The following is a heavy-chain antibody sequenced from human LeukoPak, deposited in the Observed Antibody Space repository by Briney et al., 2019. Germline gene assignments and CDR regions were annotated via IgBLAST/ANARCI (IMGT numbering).Heavy chain of an antibody. V-gene: IGHV3-48*01. J-gene: IGHJ4*02. Sequence: PGGSLRLSCTASGFTFSSYSMNWVRQAPGKGLEWVSYISSSSSTIYYADPVKGRFTISRDNAKNSLYLQMNSLRAEDTAVYYCARGPKIRYCSSTSCYTGLDYWGQGTLVTVSS. CDR1: GFTFSSYS. CDR2: ISSSSSTI. CDR3: ARGPKIRYCSSTSCYTGLDY. D-gene: IGHD2-2*02.